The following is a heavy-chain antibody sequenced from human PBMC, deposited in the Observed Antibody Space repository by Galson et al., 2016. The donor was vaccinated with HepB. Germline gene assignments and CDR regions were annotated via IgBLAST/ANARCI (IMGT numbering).Heavy chain of an antibody. J-gene: IGHJ4*02. CDR3: ARSTYYYDASGYYWHHFYY. CDR1: GGTFSSFA. V-gene: IGHV1-69*06. CDR2: IIPIFITA. D-gene: IGHD3-22*01. Sequence: QSGAEVKKPGESLRISCKASGGTFSSFAFSWVRQAPGQGLEWMGGIIPIFITANYAQKFQGRVTITADKSTSTAYMELSSLRSEDTAVYYCARSTYYYDASGYYWHHFYYWGQGTLVTVSS.